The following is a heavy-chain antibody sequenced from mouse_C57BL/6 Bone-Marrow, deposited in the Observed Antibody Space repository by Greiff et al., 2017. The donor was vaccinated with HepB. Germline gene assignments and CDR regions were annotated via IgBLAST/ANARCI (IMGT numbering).Heavy chain of an antibody. CDR3: ARRVVNYYGSSYYYAMDY. D-gene: IGHD1-1*01. CDR2: ISSGGSYT. Sequence: EVKVEESGGDLVKPGGSLKLSCAASGFTFSSYGMSWVRQTPDKRLEWVATISSGGSYTYYPDSVKGRFTISRDNAKNTLYLQMSSLKSEDTAMYYCARRVVNYYGSSYYYAMDYWGQGTSVTVSS. V-gene: IGHV5-6*02. CDR1: GFTFSSYG. J-gene: IGHJ4*01.